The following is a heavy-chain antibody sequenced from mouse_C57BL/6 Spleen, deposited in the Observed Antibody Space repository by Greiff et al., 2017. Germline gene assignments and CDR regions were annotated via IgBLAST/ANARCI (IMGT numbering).Heavy chain of an antibody. J-gene: IGHJ2*01. Sequence: EVKLMESGGGLVKPGGSLKLSCAASGFTFSSYAMSWVRQTPGKRLEWVATISDGGSYTYYPDNVKGRFTISRDNAKNNRYLQMSHLKSEDTAMYYCARDPGNHYFDYWGQGTTLTVSS. CDR1: GFTFSSYA. CDR3: ARDPGNHYFDY. V-gene: IGHV5-4*01. CDR2: ISDGGSYT.